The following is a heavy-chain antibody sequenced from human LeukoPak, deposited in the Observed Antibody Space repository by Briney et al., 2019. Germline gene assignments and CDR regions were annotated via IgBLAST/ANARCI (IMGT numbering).Heavy chain of an antibody. CDR3: AKRGADSGGNSALVAFDI. J-gene: IGHJ3*02. Sequence: PGGSLRLSCAASGFTFSSYGMHWVRQAPGKGLEWVAVIWYDGSNKYYADSVKGRFTISRDNSKNTLYLQMNSLRAEDTAVYYCAKRGADSGGNSALVAFDIWGQGTMVTVSS. CDR2: IWYDGSNK. V-gene: IGHV3-33*06. CDR1: GFTFSSYG. D-gene: IGHD4-23*01.